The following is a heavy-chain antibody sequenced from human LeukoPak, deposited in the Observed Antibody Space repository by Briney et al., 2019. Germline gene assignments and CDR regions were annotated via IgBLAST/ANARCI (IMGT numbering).Heavy chain of an antibody. CDR2: ISSTSSYI. D-gene: IGHD3-10*01. CDR1: GFTFSSYS. Sequence: GGSLRLSCAASGFTFSSYSMNWVRQAPGKGLEWVSSISSTSSYIYYADSVKGRFTISRDNAKNSLYLQMNSLRAEDAAVYYCARDPHYYGSGTPGYFDYWGQGTLVTVSS. J-gene: IGHJ4*02. V-gene: IGHV3-21*06. CDR3: ARDPHYYGSGTPGYFDY.